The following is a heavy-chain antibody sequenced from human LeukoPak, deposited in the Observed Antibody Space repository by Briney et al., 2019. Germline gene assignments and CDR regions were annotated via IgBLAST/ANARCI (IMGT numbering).Heavy chain of an antibody. CDR2: ISSSSSYI. V-gene: IGHV3-21*01. Sequence: PGGSLRLSCAASGFTFSSYSMNWVRQAPGKGLEWVSSISSSSSYIYYADSVKGRFTISRDNAKNSLYLQMNSLRAKDTAVYYCARGSDSSGSKDYWGQGTLVTVSS. CDR1: GFTFSSYS. D-gene: IGHD3-22*01. CDR3: ARGSDSSGSKDY. J-gene: IGHJ4*02.